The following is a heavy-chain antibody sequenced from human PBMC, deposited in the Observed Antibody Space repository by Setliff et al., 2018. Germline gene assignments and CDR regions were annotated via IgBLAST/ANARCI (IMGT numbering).Heavy chain of an antibody. CDR1: SGSISSDNYY. J-gene: IGHJ4*02. Sequence: PSETLSLTCTVSSGSISSDNYYWGWIRQPPGKGLEWIGTLSYNGNAYYTPSLKSRVSISLDTSKSQFSLRLSSLTAADTAVYYCARHRRDSSGYDCAFDYWGQGMLVTVSS. CDR2: LSYNGNA. V-gene: IGHV4-39*01. D-gene: IGHD5-12*01. CDR3: ARHRRDSSGYDCAFDY.